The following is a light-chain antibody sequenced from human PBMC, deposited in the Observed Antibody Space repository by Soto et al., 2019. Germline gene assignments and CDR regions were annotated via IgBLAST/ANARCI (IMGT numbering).Light chain of an antibody. CDR3: LQPSNYPRT. J-gene: IGKJ1*01. Sequence: DSQMTQSPSSLSASVGDRVTITCRASQGIRSDVGWFQQKPGKAPKRLIYAASILNSGVPSRVSSSGSGKEFTPTISSLQPEDFATYYYLQPSNYPRTFGDGTKVEVK. V-gene: IGKV1-17*01. CDR1: QGIRSD. CDR2: AAS.